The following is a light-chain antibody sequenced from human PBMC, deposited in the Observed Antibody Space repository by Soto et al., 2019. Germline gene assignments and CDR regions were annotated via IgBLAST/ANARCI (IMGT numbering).Light chain of an antibody. CDR1: SSDVGKYDL. V-gene: IGLV2-23*02. CDR2: EVT. Sequence: QSALTQPASVSGSPGQSITIFCTGTSSDVGKYDLVSWYQQRPGKAPKLMIYEVTKRPSGVSYRFSGSKSGNTASLTISGLQAEDEADYYCCSYAGSSNVVFGGGTKLTVL. J-gene: IGLJ2*01. CDR3: CSYAGSSNVV.